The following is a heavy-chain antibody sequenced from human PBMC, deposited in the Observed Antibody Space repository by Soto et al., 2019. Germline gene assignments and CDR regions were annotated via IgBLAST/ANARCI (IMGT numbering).Heavy chain of an antibody. CDR3: VRASGPFDL. Sequence: QMQLVESGGGVVQPGRSLRLSCGASGFPFSVYGIHWVRQAPGKGLEWVAVIWSDGSNKYYGDSVKGRFTISRDNSKNTLYLQVNSLTAEDTAGYYCVRASGPFDLWGRGTLVTVSS. J-gene: IGHJ2*01. V-gene: IGHV3-33*01. CDR2: IWSDGSNK. CDR1: GFPFSVYG.